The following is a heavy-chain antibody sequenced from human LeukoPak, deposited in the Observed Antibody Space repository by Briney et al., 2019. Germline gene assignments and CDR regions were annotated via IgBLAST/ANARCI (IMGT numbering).Heavy chain of an antibody. Sequence: SETLSLTCTVSGGSISSYYWSWIRQPPGKGLEWIGYIYYSGSTSYNPSLKSRVTISLDTSKNQFSLKLSSVTAADTAVYYCARDYPNGYFDYWGQGTLVTVSS. CDR3: ARDYPNGYFDY. CDR2: IYYSGST. J-gene: IGHJ4*02. D-gene: IGHD4/OR15-4a*01. V-gene: IGHV4-59*01. CDR1: GGSISSYY.